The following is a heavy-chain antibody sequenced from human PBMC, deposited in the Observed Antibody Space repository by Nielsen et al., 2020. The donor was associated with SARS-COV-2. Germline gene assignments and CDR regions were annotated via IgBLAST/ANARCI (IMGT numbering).Heavy chain of an antibody. CDR1: GYTFTSYG. CDR2: ISAYNGNT. D-gene: IGHD6-19*01. V-gene: IGHV1-18*01. CDR3: ARGRIAVAGTGGMDV. J-gene: IGHJ6*02. Sequence: ASVKVSCKASGYTFTSYGISWVRQAPGQGLEWMGWISAYNGNTNYAQKFQGRVTITADESTSTAYMELSSLRSEDTAVYYCARGRIAVAGTGGMDVWGQGTTVTVSS.